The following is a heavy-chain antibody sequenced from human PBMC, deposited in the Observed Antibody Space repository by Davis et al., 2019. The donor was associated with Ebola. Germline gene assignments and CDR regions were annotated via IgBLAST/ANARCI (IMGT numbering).Heavy chain of an antibody. J-gene: IGHJ4*02. Sequence: GESLKISCAASGFTFSGHWMTWVRQAAGEGLEWVAKINGDGTEKYYMASVKDRFTISRDNAKNSVYLQLNNVKAEDTAAYHCGRFHYSGIDYWGPGRQVTVSS. CDR1: GFTFSGHW. D-gene: IGHD4-23*01. CDR2: INGDGTEK. CDR3: GRFHYSGIDY. V-gene: IGHV3-7*01.